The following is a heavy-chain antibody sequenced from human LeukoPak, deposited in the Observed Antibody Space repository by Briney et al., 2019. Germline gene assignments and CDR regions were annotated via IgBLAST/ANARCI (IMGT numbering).Heavy chain of an antibody. CDR1: GYTFTGYY. J-gene: IGHJ4*02. V-gene: IGHV1-2*02. CDR2: INPNSGGT. CDR3: ARVPRGVGATNGYYFDY. Sequence: GASEKVSCKASGYTFTGYYMHWVRQAPGQGLEWMGWINPNSGGTNYAQKFQGRVTMTRDTSISTAYMELSRLRSDDTAVYYCARVPRGVGATNGYYFDYWGQGTLVTVSS. D-gene: IGHD1-26*01.